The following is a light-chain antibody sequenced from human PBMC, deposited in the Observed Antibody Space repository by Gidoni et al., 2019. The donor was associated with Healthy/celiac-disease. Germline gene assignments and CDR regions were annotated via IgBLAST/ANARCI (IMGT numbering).Light chain of an antibody. CDR3: SSYTSSSPRV. Sequence: QSALTQPASASASPGQSITISCTGTSSDVGGYNYGSWYQQHPGKAPKLRIYDVSNRPSGVSNLFSCSESGNTASLTISGLQDEAEADYYCSSYTSSSPRVFGGGTKLTVL. CDR1: SSDVGGYNY. J-gene: IGLJ2*01. V-gene: IGLV2-14*01. CDR2: DVS.